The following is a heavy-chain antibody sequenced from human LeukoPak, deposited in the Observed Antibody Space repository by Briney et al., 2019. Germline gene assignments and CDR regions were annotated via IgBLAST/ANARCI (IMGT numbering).Heavy chain of an antibody. Sequence: PSETLSLTCTVSGGSISSGGYYWSWIRQHPGKGLEWIGYIYYSGSTYYNPSLKSRVTISVDKSKNQFSLKLSSVTAADTAVYYCARDHYHSGDYGMDVWGQGTTVTVSS. CDR3: ARDHYHSGDYGMDV. J-gene: IGHJ6*02. CDR1: GGSISSGGYY. V-gene: IGHV4-31*03. D-gene: IGHD3-10*01. CDR2: IYYSGST.